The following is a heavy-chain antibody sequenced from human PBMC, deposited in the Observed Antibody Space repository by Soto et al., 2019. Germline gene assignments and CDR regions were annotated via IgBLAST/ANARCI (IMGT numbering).Heavy chain of an antibody. Sequence: QLQLQESGPGLVKPSETLSLTCTVSGGSISSSSYYWGWIRQPPGKGLEWIGSIFYSGSTYYNPSLKGRVTLSVDTSKTQCSLKLSSVTAAETAVYYCARHLTYCSAGSCYSDFPYYGMDVWGQGPTVTVSS. V-gene: IGHV4-39*01. CDR3: ARHLTYCSAGSCYSDFPYYGMDV. CDR2: IFYSGST. CDR1: GGSISSSSYY. J-gene: IGHJ6*02. D-gene: IGHD2-15*01.